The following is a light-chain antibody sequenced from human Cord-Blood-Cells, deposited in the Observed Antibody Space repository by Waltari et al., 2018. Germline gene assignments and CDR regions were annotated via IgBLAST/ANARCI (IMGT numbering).Light chain of an antibody. V-gene: IGLV1-44*01. CDR1: SSNIGKKT. CDR2: SNN. Sequence: QSVLTPPPVASGAPGQRVTISCSGSSSNIGKKTVNRYQQLPGTAPKLLNYSNNQRPSGVPDPFSDSKSGTSASLAIGALHSADEADYYCAAWDASLNGWVFAGGTKLTVL. CDR3: AAWDASLNGWV. J-gene: IGLJ3*02.